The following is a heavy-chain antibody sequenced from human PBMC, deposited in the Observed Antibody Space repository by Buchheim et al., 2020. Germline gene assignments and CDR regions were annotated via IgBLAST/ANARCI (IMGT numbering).Heavy chain of an antibody. J-gene: IGHJ5*02. CDR3: ARGLGYDFWSGYSQYNWFDP. D-gene: IGHD3-3*01. Sequence: QVQLQQWGAGLLKPSETLSLTCAVYGGSFSGYYWSWIRQPPGKGLEWIGEINHSGSTNYNPSLKSRVTISVDTSKNQFSLKLSSVTAADTAVYYCARGLGYDFWSGYSQYNWFDPWGQGTL. CDR1: GGSFSGYY. V-gene: IGHV4-34*01. CDR2: INHSGST.